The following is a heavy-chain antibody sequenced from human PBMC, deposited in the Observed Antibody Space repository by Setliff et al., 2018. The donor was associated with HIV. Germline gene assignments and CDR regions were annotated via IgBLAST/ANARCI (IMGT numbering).Heavy chain of an antibody. J-gene: IGHJ4*02. Sequence: PSETLSLTCTVSGASMTSYYWTWIRQPPGKGLEWIGNIFYSGSTNYNPSLKSRVTISLDTSKNQFSLKLSSVTAADTAVYFCARVNTVVRGLDYWGQGTLVTVSS. D-gene: IGHD3-10*01. V-gene: IGHV4-59*01. CDR2: IFYSGST. CDR1: GASMTSYY. CDR3: ARVNTVVRGLDY.